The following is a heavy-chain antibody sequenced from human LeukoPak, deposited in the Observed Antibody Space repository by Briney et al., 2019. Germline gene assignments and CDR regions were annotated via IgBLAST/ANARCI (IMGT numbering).Heavy chain of an antibody. J-gene: IGHJ3*02. Sequence: ASVKVSCKASGYTFTSYGISWVRQAPGQGLEWMGWISAYNGNTNYAQKLQGRVSMTTDTSTSTAYMELSSLRSEDTAVYYCARYRVMTAFDIWGQGTMVTVSS. CDR3: ARYRVMTAFDI. D-gene: IGHD2-21*01. CDR1: GYTFTSYG. CDR2: ISAYNGNT. V-gene: IGHV1-18*01.